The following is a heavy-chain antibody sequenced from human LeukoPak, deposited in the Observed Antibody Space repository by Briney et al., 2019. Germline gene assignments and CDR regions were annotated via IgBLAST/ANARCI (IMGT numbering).Heavy chain of an antibody. CDR1: GFTVSSNY. Sequence: GGSLRLSCAASGFTVSSNYMSWVRRAPGKGLEWVSVIYSGGSTYYAVSVKGRFTISRDNSKNTLYLQMNSLRAEDTAVYYCARANGGMVREAFDIWGQGTMVTVSS. D-gene: IGHD3-10*01. CDR3: ARANGGMVREAFDI. V-gene: IGHV3-53*01. CDR2: IYSGGST. J-gene: IGHJ3*02.